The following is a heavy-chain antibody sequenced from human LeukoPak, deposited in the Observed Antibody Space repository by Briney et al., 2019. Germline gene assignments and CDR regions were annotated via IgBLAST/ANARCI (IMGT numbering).Heavy chain of an antibody. Sequence: ASVKVSCKASGGTFSSYAISWVRQAPGQGLEWMGGIIPIFGTANYAQKFQGRVTITTDESTSTAYMELSSLRSDDTAVYYCAREYRSSYYYYLDVWGKGTAVTVSS. CDR2: IIPIFGTA. J-gene: IGHJ6*03. CDR1: GGTFSSYA. V-gene: IGHV1-69*05. CDR3: AREYRSSYYYYLDV. D-gene: IGHD6-13*01.